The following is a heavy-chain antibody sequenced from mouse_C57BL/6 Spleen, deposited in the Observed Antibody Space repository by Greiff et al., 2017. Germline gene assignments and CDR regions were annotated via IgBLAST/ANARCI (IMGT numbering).Heavy chain of an antibody. CDR2: ISSGGSYT. J-gene: IGHJ2*01. D-gene: IGHD1-1*01. V-gene: IGHV5-6*01. Sequence: VQLKESGGDLVKPGGSLKLSCAASGFTFSSYGMSWVRQTPDKRLEWVATISSGGSYTYYPDSVKGRFTISRDNAKNTLYLQMSSLKSEDTAMYYCARQDYYGSKPYYFDYWGQGTTLTVSS. CDR3: ARQDYYGSKPYYFDY. CDR1: GFTFSSYG.